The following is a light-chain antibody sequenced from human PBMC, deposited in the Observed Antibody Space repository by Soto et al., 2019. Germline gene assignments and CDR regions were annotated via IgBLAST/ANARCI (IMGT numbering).Light chain of an antibody. CDR3: QQYGSSRWT. V-gene: IGKV3-20*01. CDR2: GAS. CDR1: QSVSRI. Sequence: EIVMTQSPATLSVSPGERTTLSCRASQSVSRILAWYQQKPGQAPRLLIYGASSRATGIPDRFSGSGSGTDFTLTISRLEPEDFAVYYCQQYGSSRWTFGQGTKVDIK. J-gene: IGKJ1*01.